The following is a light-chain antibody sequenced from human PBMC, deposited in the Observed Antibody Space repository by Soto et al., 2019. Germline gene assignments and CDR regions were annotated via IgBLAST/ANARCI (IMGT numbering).Light chain of an antibody. CDR3: CSYAGSSTFRV. J-gene: IGLJ2*01. CDR2: EGS. Sequence: QSVLTQPASVSGSPGQSITISCTGTSSDVGSYNLVSWYLQHPGKAPKLMIYEGSKRPSGVSNRFSGSKSGNTASLTISGLQAEDEADYYCCSYAGSSTFRVFGGGTKLTVL. V-gene: IGLV2-23*03. CDR1: SSDVGSYNL.